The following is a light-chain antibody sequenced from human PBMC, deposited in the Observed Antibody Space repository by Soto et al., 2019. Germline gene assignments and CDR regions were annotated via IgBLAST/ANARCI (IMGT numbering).Light chain of an antibody. J-gene: IGLJ2*01. CDR2: DVS. CDR1: SSDIGGYNY. CDR3: SSYTSSTTLV. Sequence: QSALTQPASVSGSPGQSITISCTGTSSDIGGYNYVSWYQQHPGKAPKVMIYDVSNRPSGVSNRFSGSKSSNTASLIISGLQAEDEADYYCSSYTSSTTLVFGGGTKLTVL. V-gene: IGLV2-14*01.